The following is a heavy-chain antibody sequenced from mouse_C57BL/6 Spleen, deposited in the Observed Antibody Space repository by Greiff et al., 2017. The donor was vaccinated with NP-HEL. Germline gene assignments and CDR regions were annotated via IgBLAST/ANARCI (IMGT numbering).Heavy chain of an antibody. V-gene: IGHV1-80*01. CDR2: IYPGDGDT. J-gene: IGHJ3*01. CDR3: ARISRDYDGGGFAY. CDR1: GYAFSSYW. Sequence: VQLQQSGAELVKPGASVKISCKASGYAFSSYWMNWVKQRPGKGLEWIGQIYPGDGDTNYNGKFKGKATLTADKSSSTAYMQLSSLTSEDSAVYFCARISRDYDGGGFAYWGQGTLVTVSA. D-gene: IGHD2-4*01.